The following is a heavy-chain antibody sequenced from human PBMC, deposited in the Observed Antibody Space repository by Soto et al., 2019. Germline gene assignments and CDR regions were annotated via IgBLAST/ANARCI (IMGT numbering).Heavy chain of an antibody. V-gene: IGHV4-30-4*01. CDR2: RYYSGNT. J-gene: IGHJ4*02. CDR3: ARGGYDTSGQTFIGWGPDC. D-gene: IGHD3-22*01. Sequence: HVQLQESGPGPVTPSQTLSLSCTVSGVSITSGSYYWTWVRQSPGKGLEWIGYRYYSGNTYYNPSLNSRASISVDTSENQFFLKLTSVSAADTAVYYCARGGYDTSGQTFIGWGPDCWGQGTLVTVSS. CDR1: GVSITSGSYY.